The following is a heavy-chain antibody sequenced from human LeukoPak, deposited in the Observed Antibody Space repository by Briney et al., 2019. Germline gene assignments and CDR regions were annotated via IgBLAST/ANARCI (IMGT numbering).Heavy chain of an antibody. J-gene: IGHJ4*02. CDR1: GFTFSSYG. CDR3: ARGGYYGSGRYYFDS. D-gene: IGHD3-3*01. Sequence: GGSLRLSCAASGFTFSSYGMNWVRQAPGKGLEWVSSISSSSSYIYYADSVKGRFTISRDNAKNTLHLQMNSLRAEDTAVYYCARGGYYGSGRYYFDSWGQGTLVTVSS. CDR2: ISSSSSYI. V-gene: IGHV3-21*01.